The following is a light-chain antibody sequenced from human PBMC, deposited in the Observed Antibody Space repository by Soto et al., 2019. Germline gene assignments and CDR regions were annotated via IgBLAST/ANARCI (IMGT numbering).Light chain of an antibody. CDR2: TAS. Sequence: DIQLTQSPSFLSASVGDRVTVTCRASQGINSYLAWYQQKPGKAPKLLIYTASTLQSGVPSRFSGSGSGTEFTLAITSLQPEDFAAYYCQQLNSYPLTFGGGTKVEIK. J-gene: IGKJ4*01. CDR3: QQLNSYPLT. CDR1: QGINSY. V-gene: IGKV1-9*01.